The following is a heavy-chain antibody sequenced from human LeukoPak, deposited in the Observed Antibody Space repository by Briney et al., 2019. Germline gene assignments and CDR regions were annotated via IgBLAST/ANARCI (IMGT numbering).Heavy chain of an antibody. J-gene: IGHJ4*02. D-gene: IGHD1-14*01. CDR3: ARGVEPLAANTLAY. V-gene: IGHV3-48*01. CDR1: GFTFSRYS. CDR2: ISSSSSTTI. Sequence: GGSLRLSCAASGFTFSRYSMNWVRQAPGKGLEWVSYISSSSSTTIYYADSVKGRFTISRDNAKNSLYLQMNSLRAEDTAVYYCARGVEPLAANTLAYWGQGTLVTVSS.